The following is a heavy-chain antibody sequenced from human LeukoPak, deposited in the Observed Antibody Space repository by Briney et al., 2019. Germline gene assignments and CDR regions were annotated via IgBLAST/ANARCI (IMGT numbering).Heavy chain of an antibody. CDR2: ISGSSSYI. CDR3: ASDRGDEAARPFDY. V-gene: IGHV3-21*01. J-gene: IGHJ4*02. CDR1: GFTFRSYS. D-gene: IGHD6-6*01. Sequence: GGSLRLSCAASGFTFRSYSMNWVRQAPGKGLEWVSSISGSSSYIYYADSVKGRFTISRDNPKNSLYLQINSLRAEDTAVYYCASDRGDEAARPFDYWGQGTLVTVSS.